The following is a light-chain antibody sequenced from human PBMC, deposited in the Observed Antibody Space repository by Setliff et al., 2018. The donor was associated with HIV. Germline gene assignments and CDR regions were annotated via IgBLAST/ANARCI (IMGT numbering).Light chain of an antibody. J-gene: IGLJ1*01. Sequence: QSALTQPASVSGSPGQSITISCTGARSDVGNYDYVSWYQHQPGKAPKLILYEVNSRPSGVSDRFSGSKSDNAASLTISGLQAEDEADYYCGSCTSTSPCAFGTGTKVTVL. CDR2: EVN. CDR3: GSCTSTSPCA. V-gene: IGLV2-14*01. CDR1: RSDVGNYDY.